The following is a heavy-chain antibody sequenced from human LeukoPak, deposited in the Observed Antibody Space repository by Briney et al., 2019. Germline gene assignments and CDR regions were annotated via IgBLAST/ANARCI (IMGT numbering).Heavy chain of an antibody. Sequence: GGSLRLSCAASGFTFSTSWMHWVRQAPGKGLEWVSCIKSDGSSTSYADSVKGRFTISRDNAKNTLYLHMNSLRAEDTAVYYCARAYSSPDNWGQETLVTVSS. CDR1: GFTFSTSW. J-gene: IGHJ4*02. V-gene: IGHV3-74*01. D-gene: IGHD6-19*01. CDR3: ARAYSSPDN. CDR2: IKSDGSST.